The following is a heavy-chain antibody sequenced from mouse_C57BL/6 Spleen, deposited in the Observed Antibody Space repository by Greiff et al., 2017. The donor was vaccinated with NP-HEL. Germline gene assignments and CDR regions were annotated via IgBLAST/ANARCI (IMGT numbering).Heavy chain of an antibody. V-gene: IGHV1-54*01. CDR3: ARWGFDV. J-gene: IGHJ1*03. CDR1: GYAFTNYL. CDR2: INPGSGGT. Sequence: QVHLQQSGAELVRPGTSVKVSCKASGYAFTNYLIEWVKQRPGQGLEWIGVINPGSGGTNYNEKFKGKATLTADKYSSTAYMQLSRLTAEDSAVYFCARWGFDVWGTGTTVTVSS.